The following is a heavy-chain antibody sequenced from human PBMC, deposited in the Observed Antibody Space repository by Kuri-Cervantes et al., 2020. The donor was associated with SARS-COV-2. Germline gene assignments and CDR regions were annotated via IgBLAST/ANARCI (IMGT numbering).Heavy chain of an antibody. Sequence: SVKVSCKASGGTFSSYAISWVRQAPGQGLEWMGGIIPIFGTANYAQKFQGRVTITADESTSTAYMELSSLRSEDTAVYYCARDLRHLYYYYYMDVWGKGTTVTGSS. V-gene: IGHV1-69*13. CDR1: GGTFSSYA. CDR2: IIPIFGTA. CDR3: ARDLRHLYYYYYMDV. J-gene: IGHJ6*03.